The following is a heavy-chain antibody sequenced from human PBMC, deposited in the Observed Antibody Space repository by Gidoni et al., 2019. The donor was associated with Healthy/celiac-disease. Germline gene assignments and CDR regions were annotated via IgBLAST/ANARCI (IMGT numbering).Heavy chain of an antibody. J-gene: IGHJ4*02. CDR1: GFTFGDYA. D-gene: IGHD3-22*01. CDR2: IRRKAYGGTT. V-gene: IGHV3-49*04. CDR3: TRAGTGYYDSSGYY. Sequence: EVQLVESGGGLVQPGRSLRLSCTASGFTFGDYAMSWVRQAPGKGLEWVGFIRRKAYGGTTEYAASVKGRFTISRDDSKSIAYLQMNSLKTEDTAVYYCTRAGTGYYDSSGYYWGQGTLVTVSS.